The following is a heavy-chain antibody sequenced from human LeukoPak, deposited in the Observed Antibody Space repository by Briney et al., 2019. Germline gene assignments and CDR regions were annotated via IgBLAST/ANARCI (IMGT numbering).Heavy chain of an antibody. V-gene: IGHV2-70*11. CDR3: ARIRAVEEAFDI. J-gene: IGHJ3*02. CDR2: IDWDDDK. CDR1: GFSLSTSGMC. Sequence: SGPAPVKPTQTLTLTCTFSGFSLSTSGMCVSWIRQPPGKALEWLARIDWDDDKYYSTSLKTRLTISKDTSKNQVVLTMTNMDPVDTATYYCARIRAVEEAFDIWGQGTMVTVSP. D-gene: IGHD6-19*01.